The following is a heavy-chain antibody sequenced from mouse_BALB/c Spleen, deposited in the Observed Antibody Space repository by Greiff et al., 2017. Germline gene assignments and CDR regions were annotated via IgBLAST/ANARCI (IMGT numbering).Heavy chain of an antibody. J-gene: IGHJ2*01. CDR2: ISYSGST. D-gene: IGHD2-14*01. CDR1: GYSITSDYA. V-gene: IGHV3-2*02. CDR3: ARGAYRYVFDY. Sequence: EVQLQQSGPGLVKPSQSLSLTCTVTGYSITSDYAWNWIRQFPGNKLEWMGYISYSGSTSYNPSLKSRISITRDTSKNQFFLQLNSVTTEDTATYYCARGAYRYVFDYWGQGTTLTVSS.